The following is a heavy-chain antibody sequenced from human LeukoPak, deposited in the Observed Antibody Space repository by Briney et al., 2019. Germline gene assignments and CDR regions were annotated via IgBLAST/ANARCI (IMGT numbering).Heavy chain of an antibody. CDR1: GFTFDDYV. Sequence: GGSLRLSCAASGFTFDDYVMHWVRQAPGKGLEWVSGISWNSGSIGYADSVKGRFTISRDNAKNSLYLQMNSLRAEDTALYYCVKGGLYSSSQRDWFDPWGQGTLVTVSS. J-gene: IGHJ5*02. V-gene: IGHV3-9*01. D-gene: IGHD6-13*01. CDR3: VKGGLYSSSQRDWFDP. CDR2: ISWNSGSI.